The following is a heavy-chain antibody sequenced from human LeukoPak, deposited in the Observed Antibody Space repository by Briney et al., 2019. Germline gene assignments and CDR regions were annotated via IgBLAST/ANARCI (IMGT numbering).Heavy chain of an antibody. J-gene: IGHJ4*02. D-gene: IGHD2-8*02. Sequence: GGSLRLSCAASGFTFSNYWMGWVRQAPGKGLEWVANIKQDGSEKHYVDPVKGRFTISRDNAKNSLYLQMNSLGAEDTAVYYCARAPATNEWRCMDYWGQGTLVTVSS. CDR3: ARAPATNEWRCMDY. CDR2: IKQDGSEK. V-gene: IGHV3-7*01. CDR1: GFTFSNYW.